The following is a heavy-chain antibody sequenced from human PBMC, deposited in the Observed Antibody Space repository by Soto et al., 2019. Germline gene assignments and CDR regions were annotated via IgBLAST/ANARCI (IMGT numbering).Heavy chain of an antibody. CDR2: VIPIFGTT. Sequence: QMQLVQSGAEVKKPGSSVKVSCKSSGGTFSSYEVNWVRQAPGQGLEWVGGVIPIFGTTKYAPKFQGRIAISADQSKTMSYIELSSLRSEYTAVYFCATTGDGYNFDFWGQGTQVTVSS. V-gene: IGHV1-69*01. CDR1: GGTFSSYE. D-gene: IGHD5-12*01. J-gene: IGHJ4*02. CDR3: ATTGDGYNFDF.